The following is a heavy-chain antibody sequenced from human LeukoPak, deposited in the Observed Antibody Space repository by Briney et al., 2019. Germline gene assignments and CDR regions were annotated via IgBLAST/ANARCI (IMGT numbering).Heavy chain of an antibody. V-gene: IGHV4-39*07. CDR2: VHYTGRT. D-gene: IGHD6-13*01. J-gene: IGHJ5*02. Sequence: SDTLSLTCTVSGGYVSSASSYWGRIRQPPGKRFEWVASVHYTGRTNYNPSLKSRVTLSVDTSKNQFSLKLRSVTAADTAVYYCARDLDKLQLVTGSWFDPWGQGTPVTVSS. CDR1: GGYVSSASSY. CDR3: ARDLDKLQLVTGSWFDP.